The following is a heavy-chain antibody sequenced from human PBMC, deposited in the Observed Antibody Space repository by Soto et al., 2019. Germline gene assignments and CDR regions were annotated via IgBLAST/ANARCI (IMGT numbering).Heavy chain of an antibody. CDR3: ARHGFGPLHGLVDV. D-gene: IGHD3-10*01. V-gene: IGHV4-59*08. J-gene: IGHJ6*02. Sequence: QVQLQESGPGLVKPSETLSLTCTVSGGSITNYYCSWFRQPPGKGLEWIGYIQYNGYSAYNLSLKGRVTMSMETSKTQSSLMVESVTATDTAVYYCARHGFGPLHGLVDVWGQGTTVIVSS. CDR2: IQYNGYS. CDR1: GGSITNYY.